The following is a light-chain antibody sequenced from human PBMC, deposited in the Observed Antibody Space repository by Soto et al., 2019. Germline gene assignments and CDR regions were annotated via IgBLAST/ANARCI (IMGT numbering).Light chain of an antibody. Sequence: QSVLTQPRSVSGSPGQSVTISCTGTSSDVGGYNYVSWYQQHPGKAPKLMIYDVSKRPSGVPDRFSGSKSGNTASLTISGLQAEYEADYYCCSYAGSYTLFGTGTKLTVL. CDR1: SSDVGGYNY. V-gene: IGLV2-11*01. CDR3: CSYAGSYTL. J-gene: IGLJ1*01. CDR2: DVS.